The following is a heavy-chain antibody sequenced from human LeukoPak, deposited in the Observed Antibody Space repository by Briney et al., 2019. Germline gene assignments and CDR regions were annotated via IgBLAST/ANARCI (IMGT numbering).Heavy chain of an antibody. CDR3: ARPHELYDILTGPLDY. CDR2: IIPIFGTA. D-gene: IGHD3-9*01. CDR1: GGTFSSYA. Sequence: SVKVSCKASGGTFSSYAISCVRQAPGQGLEWMGVIIPIFGTANYAQKFQGRVTITADESTSTAYMELSSLRSEDTAVYYCARPHELYDILTGPLDYWGQGTLVTVSS. V-gene: IGHV1-69*13. J-gene: IGHJ4*02.